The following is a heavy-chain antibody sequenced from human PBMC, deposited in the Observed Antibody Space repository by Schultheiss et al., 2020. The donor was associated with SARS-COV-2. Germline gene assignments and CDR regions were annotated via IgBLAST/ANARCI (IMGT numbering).Heavy chain of an antibody. D-gene: IGHD2-15*01. J-gene: IGHJ5*02. CDR1: GYTFTSYY. Sequence: ASVKVSCKASGYTFTSYYMHWVRQAPGQGLEWMGWINAGNGNTKYSQKFQGRVTMTRDTSISTAYMELSRLRSEDTAVYYCARDIAGSLRGGWFDPWGQGTLVTVSS. CDR2: INAGNGNT. CDR3: ARDIAGSLRGGWFDP. V-gene: IGHV1-2*02.